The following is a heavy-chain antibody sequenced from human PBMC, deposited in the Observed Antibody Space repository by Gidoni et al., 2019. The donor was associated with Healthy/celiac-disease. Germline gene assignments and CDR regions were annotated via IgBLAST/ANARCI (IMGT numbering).Heavy chain of an antibody. D-gene: IGHD3-22*01. CDR3: AKDRVPPSGYYYSGVDY. CDR2: ISYDGSNK. J-gene: IGHJ4*02. Sequence: QVQLVESGGGVVQPGMSLRLSCAASGFPFSSYGMHWVRQAQGQGLEWVAVISYDGSNKYYADSVKCRFTISRDNSKNTLYLQMNSLRAEDTAVYYCAKDRVPPSGYYYSGVDYWGQGTLVTVSS. CDR1: GFPFSSYG. V-gene: IGHV3-30*18.